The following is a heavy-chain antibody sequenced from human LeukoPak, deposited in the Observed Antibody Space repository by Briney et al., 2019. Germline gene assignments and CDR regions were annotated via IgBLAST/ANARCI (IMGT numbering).Heavy chain of an antibody. CDR3: AKDRENYYDSSGYYIFAFDI. V-gene: IGHV3-23*01. Sequence: PGGTLRLSCAASGFTFSSYGMSWVRQAPGKGLEWVSAISGSGGSTYYADSVKGRFTISRDNSKNTLYLQMNSLRAEDTAVYYCAKDRENYYDSSGYYIFAFDIWGQGTMVTVSS. CDR2: ISGSGGST. CDR1: GFTFSSYG. D-gene: IGHD3-22*01. J-gene: IGHJ3*02.